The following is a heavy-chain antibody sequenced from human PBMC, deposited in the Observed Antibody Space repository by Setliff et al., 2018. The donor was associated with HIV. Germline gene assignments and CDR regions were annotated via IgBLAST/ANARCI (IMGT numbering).Heavy chain of an antibody. Sequence: PSETLSLTCTVSGGSISSSSYYWGWIRQPPGKGLEWIGNIYYSGSTYYNPSLKSRVSMSVDTSKNQFSLKLSSVTAADTAVYYCARQCMELELPDYWGQGTLVTVSS. CDR1: GGSISSSSYY. V-gene: IGHV4-39*01. D-gene: IGHD1-7*01. J-gene: IGHJ4*02. CDR3: ARQCMELELPDY. CDR2: IYYSGST.